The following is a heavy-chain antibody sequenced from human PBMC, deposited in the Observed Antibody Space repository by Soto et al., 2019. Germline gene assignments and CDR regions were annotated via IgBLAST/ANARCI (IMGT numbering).Heavy chain of an antibody. Sequence: GAPVKASCKASGSTFPGDGISSGGQAPGKGLEWMGWISAYNGNTNYARKLQGRVTMTTDTSTSTAYMELRSLRSDDTAVYYCARPAHPTTVTTFWRGMAVWGQGTTVTVSS. D-gene: IGHD4-17*01. J-gene: IGHJ6*02. CDR3: ARPAHPTTVTTFWRGMAV. CDR2: ISAYNGNT. CDR1: GSTFPGDG. V-gene: IGHV1-18*01.